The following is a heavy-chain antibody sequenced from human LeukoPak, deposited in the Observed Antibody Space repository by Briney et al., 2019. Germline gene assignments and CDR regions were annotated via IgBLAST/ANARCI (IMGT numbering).Heavy chain of an antibody. CDR3: ARDPSNTSGRYIYFDY. CDR2: ISTYNGDT. V-gene: IGHV1-18*01. D-gene: IGHD6-19*01. CDR1: GYSFKTYT. J-gene: IGHJ4*02. Sequence: ATVKVSCKTSGYSFKTYTVSWVRKAHGQGLEWMGWISTYNGDTKYSQNFQGRVTLTTDTSTSTAYMELRSLRSDDTAVYYCARDPSNTSGRYIYFDYWGQGSLVTVSS.